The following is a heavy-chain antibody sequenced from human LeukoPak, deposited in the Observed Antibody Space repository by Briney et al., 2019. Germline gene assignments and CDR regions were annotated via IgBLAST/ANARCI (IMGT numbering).Heavy chain of an antibody. D-gene: IGHD6-19*01. CDR1: GGSISSYH. CDR2: IHSSGST. V-gene: IGHV4-4*07. J-gene: IGHJ4*02. Sequence: SETLSLTCTVSGGSISSYHWNWIRQPAGKGLEWIGRIHSSGSTNYNPSLKSRVTISVDRSKNQFSLKLSSVTAADTAVYYCARDVVSGSFDYWGRGTLVTVSS. CDR3: ARDVVSGSFDY.